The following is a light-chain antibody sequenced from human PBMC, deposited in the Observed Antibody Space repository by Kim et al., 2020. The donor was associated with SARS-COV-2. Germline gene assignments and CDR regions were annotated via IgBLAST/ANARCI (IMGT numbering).Light chain of an antibody. V-gene: IGLV2-14*03. CDR3: SSHTKSSTLV. CDR1: SSDVGAYNF. CDR2: DVT. Sequence: QSALTQPASVSGSPGQSITIYCTGTSSDVGAYNFVSWYQQYPGKAPKLMIYDVTKRPSGVSSRFSASKSANTASLTISGLQAEDEADYYCSSHTKSSTLVCRGGTKLTVL. J-gene: IGLJ3*02.